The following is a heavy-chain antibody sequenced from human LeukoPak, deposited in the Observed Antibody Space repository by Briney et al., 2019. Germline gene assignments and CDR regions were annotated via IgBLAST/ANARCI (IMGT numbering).Heavy chain of an antibody. CDR2: IYSGGST. D-gene: IGHD2-2*01. J-gene: IGHJ6*04. V-gene: IGHV3-53*01. Sequence: GGSLRLSCAASGFTVSSNYMSWVRQAPGKGLEWVSGIYSGGSTYYADSVKGRFTISRDNSKNTLYLQMNSLRAEDTAVYYCARDLVVPAATAALYYYYCMDAWGKGTTVTVSS. CDR3: ARDLVVPAATAALYYYYCMDA. CDR1: GFTVSSNY.